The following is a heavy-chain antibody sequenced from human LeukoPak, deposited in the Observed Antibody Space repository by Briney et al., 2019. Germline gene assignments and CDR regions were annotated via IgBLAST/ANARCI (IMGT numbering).Heavy chain of an antibody. Sequence: GGSLRLSCEGSGFTFSNYWMSWVRQAPGKGLEWVANIQQHGSETYYGDSVKGRFTISRDNAKNSLYLQMNSLRAEDTAVYYCARSSIVVVPAAPDYWGQGTLVTVSS. J-gene: IGHJ4*02. CDR2: IQQHGSET. D-gene: IGHD2-2*01. V-gene: IGHV3-7*01. CDR3: ARSSIVVVPAAPDY. CDR1: GFTFSNYW.